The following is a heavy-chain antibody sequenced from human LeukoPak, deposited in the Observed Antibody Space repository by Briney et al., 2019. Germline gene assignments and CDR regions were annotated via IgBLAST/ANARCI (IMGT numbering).Heavy chain of an antibody. J-gene: IGHJ4*02. CDR3: ARARYCSSGNCYKDY. CDR2: XNGDGSEK. Sequence: GGSLRLSCAASGFTFGTYWMSWVRQAPEKGLEWVXXXNGDGSEKYFAGSVKGRFTISRDNARNSLFLQMNSLRAEDTAVYYCARARYCSSGNCYKDYWGQGSLVTVSS. V-gene: IGHV3-7*01. CDR1: GFTFGTYW. D-gene: IGHD2-15*01.